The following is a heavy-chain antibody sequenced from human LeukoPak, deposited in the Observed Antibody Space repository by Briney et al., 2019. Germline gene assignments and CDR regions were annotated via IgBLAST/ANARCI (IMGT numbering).Heavy chain of an antibody. Sequence: GGSLRLSCAASRFTFSTYGMSWVRQAPGKGLEWVSSITGGGGSTYYADSVKGRFTISRDNSKNTLYLQMNSLRAEDTAVYYCAKSSYYDSSGYYREYYFDYWGQGTLVTVSS. D-gene: IGHD3-22*01. CDR1: RFTFSTYG. J-gene: IGHJ4*02. V-gene: IGHV3-23*01. CDR2: ITGGGGST. CDR3: AKSSYYDSSGYYREYYFDY.